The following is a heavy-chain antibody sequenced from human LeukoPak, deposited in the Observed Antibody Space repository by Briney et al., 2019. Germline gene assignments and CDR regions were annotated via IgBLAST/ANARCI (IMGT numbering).Heavy chain of an antibody. D-gene: IGHD3-10*01. J-gene: IGHJ5*02. V-gene: IGHV4-4*07. CDR3: ARDSGTTGEVKFDP. CDR1: VGSISSYY. CDR2: IYTSGTI. Sequence: KASETRSLTCTFSVGSISSYYWGWIRHPAGRALEGIGRIYTSGTITYNPSLKSRVTMSVDTSKNQFSLKLSSVTAADTAVYYCARDSGTTGEVKFDPWGQGTLVTVSS.